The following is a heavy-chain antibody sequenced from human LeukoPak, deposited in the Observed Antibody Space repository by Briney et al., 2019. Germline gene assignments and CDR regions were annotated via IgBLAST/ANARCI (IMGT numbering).Heavy chain of an antibody. D-gene: IGHD5-18*01. CDR3: ARAAGGYLFDY. CDR1: GFTFSSYSM. V-gene: IGHV4-4*02. J-gene: IGHJ4*02. Sequence: PGGSLRLSCAASGFTFSSYSMNWVRQAPGKGLEWIGEIYHSGSTNYNPSLKSRVTISVDKSKNQFSLKLSSVTAADTAVYYCARAAGGYLFDYWGQGTLVTVSS. CDR2: IYHSGST.